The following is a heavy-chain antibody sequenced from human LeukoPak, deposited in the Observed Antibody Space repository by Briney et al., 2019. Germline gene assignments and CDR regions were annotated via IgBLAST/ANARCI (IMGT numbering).Heavy chain of an antibody. CDR2: ISGSGGST. J-gene: IGHJ4*02. CDR1: GFTFNSYA. Sequence: GGSLRLSCAASGFTFNSYAMSWVRQAPGKGLEWVSGISGSGGSTYYADSVKGRFTISRDNAKNSLYLQMNSLRAEDTALYYCAKGGRIQLWSSLDYWGQGTLVTVSS. V-gene: IGHV3-23*01. D-gene: IGHD5-18*01. CDR3: AKGGRIQLWSSLDY.